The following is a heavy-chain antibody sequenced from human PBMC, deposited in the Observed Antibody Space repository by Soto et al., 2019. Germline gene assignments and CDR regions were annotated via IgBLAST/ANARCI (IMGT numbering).Heavy chain of an antibody. Sequence: PGGSLRLSCAASGFTFSSYWMHWVRQAPGKGLMWVSRINSDGSSTSYADSVKGRFTISRDNAKNTLYLQMNSLRAEDTAVYYCARDWAGTYWFYPWGQGTLVTVSS. CDR2: INSDGSST. J-gene: IGHJ5*02. CDR3: ARDWAGTYWFYP. V-gene: IGHV3-74*01. D-gene: IGHD1-1*01. CDR1: GFTFSSYW.